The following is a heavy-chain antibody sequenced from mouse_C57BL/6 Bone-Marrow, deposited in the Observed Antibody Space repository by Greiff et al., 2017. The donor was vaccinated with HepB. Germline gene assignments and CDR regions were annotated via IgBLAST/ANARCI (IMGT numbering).Heavy chain of an antibody. D-gene: IGHD2-3*01. J-gene: IGHJ3*01. Sequence: EVKLMESGGGLVQPKGSLKLSCAASGFSFNTYAMNWVRQAPGKGLEWVARIRSKSNNYATYYADSVKDRFTISRDDSESMLYLQMNNLKTEDTAMYYCVRFYDGYYPFAYWGQGTLVTVSA. CDR2: IRSKSNNYAT. V-gene: IGHV10-1*01. CDR1: GFSFNTYA. CDR3: VRFYDGYYPFAY.